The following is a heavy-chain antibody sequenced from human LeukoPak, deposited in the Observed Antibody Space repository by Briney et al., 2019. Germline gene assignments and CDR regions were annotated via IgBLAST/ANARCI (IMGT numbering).Heavy chain of an antibody. V-gene: IGHV1-2*06. CDR3: ASDASSSDNFFDF. CDR1: GFTFSDYY. CDR2: INLNRGGT. J-gene: IGHJ4*02. Sequence: ASVKVSCKASGFTFSDYYIHWVRQAPGQGLNYIGHINLNRGGTFYVHKFQGRVTMTRDTSISTAYMDLSRLTSDDTAVYFCASDASSSDNFFDFWGQGPLVTVSS. D-gene: IGHD6-6*01.